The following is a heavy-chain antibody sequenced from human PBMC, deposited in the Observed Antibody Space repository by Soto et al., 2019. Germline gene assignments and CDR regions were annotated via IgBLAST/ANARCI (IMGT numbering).Heavy chain of an antibody. CDR3: ARGILWFWESDYYGMYV. CDR2: INAGNGNT. Sequence: ASVKVSCKASGYTFTSYAMHWVRQAPGQRLEWMGWINAGNGNTKYSQKFQGRITITRDTSASTAYMELSSLRSEDTAVYYCARGILWFWESDYYGMYVWGQGTTVTVSS. CDR1: GYTFTSYA. D-gene: IGHD3-10*01. V-gene: IGHV1-3*01. J-gene: IGHJ6*02.